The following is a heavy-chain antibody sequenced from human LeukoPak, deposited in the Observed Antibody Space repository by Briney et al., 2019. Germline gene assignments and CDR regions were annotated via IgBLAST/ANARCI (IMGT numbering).Heavy chain of an antibody. CDR2: IYPGDSDT. J-gene: IGHJ4*02. CDR3: ARSARDSSGYYLYYFDY. V-gene: IGHV5-51*01. D-gene: IGHD3-22*01. Sequence: GESLQISCKGSGYSFTSYWIGWVRQMPGKGLEWMGIIYPGDSDTRYSPSFQGQVTISADKSISTAYLQWSSLKASDTAMYYCARSARDSSGYYLYYFDYWGQGTLVTVSS. CDR1: GYSFTSYW.